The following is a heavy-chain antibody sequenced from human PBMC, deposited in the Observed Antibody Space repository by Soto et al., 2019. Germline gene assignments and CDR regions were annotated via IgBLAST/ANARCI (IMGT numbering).Heavy chain of an antibody. D-gene: IGHD2-8*02. Sequence: QVQLVQSGAEVKKPGSSVKVSCKASGGTFSSYAISWVRQAPGQGLEWMGGIIPIFGTAHYAQKFQGRVTITADKSTSTADMELSSLSSEDTAVYYCASLVGPGGVRWFDPWGQGTLVTVSS. J-gene: IGHJ5*02. V-gene: IGHV1-69*06. CDR2: IIPIFGTA. CDR1: GGTFSSYA. CDR3: ASLVGPGGVRWFDP.